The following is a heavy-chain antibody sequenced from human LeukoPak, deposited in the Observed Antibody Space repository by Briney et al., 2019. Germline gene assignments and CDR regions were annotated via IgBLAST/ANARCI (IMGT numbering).Heavy chain of an antibody. J-gene: IGHJ6*03. CDR2: IYHSGST. V-gene: IGHV4-38-2*02. CDR1: GYSISSGYY. D-gene: IGHD2-15*01. Sequence: SETLSLTCTVSGYSISSGYYWGWIRQPPGKGLEWSGSIYHSGSTYYNPSLKSRVTISVHTSKNQFSLKLSSVTAADTAVYYCARAPLGYCSGGSCSPEGDYYYYMDVWGKGTTVTVSS. CDR3: ARAPLGYCSGGSCSPEGDYYYYMDV.